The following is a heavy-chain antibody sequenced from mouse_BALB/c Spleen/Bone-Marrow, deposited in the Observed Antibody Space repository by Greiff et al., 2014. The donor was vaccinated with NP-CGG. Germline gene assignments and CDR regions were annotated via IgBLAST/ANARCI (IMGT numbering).Heavy chain of an antibody. CDR1: GFNIKDYY. CDR3: KARYYYAMDH. V-gene: IGHV14-4*02. CDR2: IDPENGDT. J-gene: IGHJ4*01. Sequence: VQLKESGAELVRSGASVKLSCTASGFNIKDYYMHWVRQRPEQGLEWIGWIDPENGDTEYAPKFQGKATMTADTSSNTAYLQLSRMTSEDTAVYYCKARYYYAMDHWGQGTSVTVSS.